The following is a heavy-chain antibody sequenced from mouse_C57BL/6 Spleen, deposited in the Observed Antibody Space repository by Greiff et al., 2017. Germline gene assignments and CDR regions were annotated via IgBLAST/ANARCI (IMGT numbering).Heavy chain of an antibody. CDR2: FHPYNDDT. V-gene: IGHV1-47*01. Sequence: QVQLKESGAELVKPGASVKMSCKASGYTFTTYPIEWMKQNHGKSLEWIGNFHPYNDDTKYNEKFKGKATLTVEKSSSTVYLELSRLTSDDSAVYYCARGNSNYEGFAYWGQGTLVTVSA. CDR1: GYTFTTYP. J-gene: IGHJ3*01. CDR3: ARGNSNYEGFAY. D-gene: IGHD2-5*01.